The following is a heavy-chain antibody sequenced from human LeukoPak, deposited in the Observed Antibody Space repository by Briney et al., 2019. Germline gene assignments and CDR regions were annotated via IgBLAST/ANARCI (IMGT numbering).Heavy chain of an antibody. V-gene: IGHV3-23*01. CDR3: AKAPVTSCRGAYCYPFDS. CDR1: GFTLSTYA. CDR2: PSSSDAGT. D-gene: IGHD2-21*01. Sequence: GGSLRLSCAASGFTLSTYAMSWVRQTPGKGLEWVAAPSSSDAGTYHADFVRDRFTISRDNSKNTLYLQMNSLRAEDAAVYFCAKAPVTSCRGAYCYPFDSWGQGTLVTVSS. J-gene: IGHJ4*02.